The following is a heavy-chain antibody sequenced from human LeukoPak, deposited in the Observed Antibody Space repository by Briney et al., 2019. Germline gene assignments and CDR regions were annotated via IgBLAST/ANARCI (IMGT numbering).Heavy chain of an antibody. CDR2: ISYDGSNK. V-gene: IGHV3-30*01. CDR3: ARESIAAAANASYI. J-gene: IGHJ3*02. Sequence: QAGGSLRLSCAASGFTFSSYAMHWVRQAPGKGLEWVAVISYDGSNKYYADSVKGRFTISRDNSKNTLCLQMNSLRAEDTAVYYCARESIAAAANASYIWGQGTMVTVSS. CDR1: GFTFSSYA. D-gene: IGHD6-13*01.